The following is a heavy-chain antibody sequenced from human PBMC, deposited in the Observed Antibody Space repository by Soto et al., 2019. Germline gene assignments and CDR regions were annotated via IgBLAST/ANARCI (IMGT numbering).Heavy chain of an antibody. CDR2: IIPIFGTA. D-gene: IGHD3-16*01. J-gene: IGHJ6*02. CDR3: ARDDIVWEEEGPYYYYGMDV. V-gene: IGHV1-69*12. CDR1: GGTFSSYA. Sequence: QVQLVQSGAEVKKPGSSVKVSCKASGGTFSSYAISWVRQAPGQGLEWMGGIIPIFGTANYAQKFQGRVTITADDSTSTADMELSSLRSEDTAVYYCARDDIVWEEEGPYYYYGMDVWGQGTTVTVSS.